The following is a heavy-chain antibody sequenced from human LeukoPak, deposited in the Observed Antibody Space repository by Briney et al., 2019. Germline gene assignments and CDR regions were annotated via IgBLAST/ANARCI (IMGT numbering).Heavy chain of an antibody. CDR2: ISGSGGST. CDR1: GFTFSSYA. D-gene: IGHD3-10*01. CDR3: AKSLVRGVIILDFDY. V-gene: IGHV3-23*01. Sequence: GGSLRLSCAASGFTFSSYAMSWVRQAPGKGLEWVSAISGSGGSTYYADSVKGRFTISRDNSKNTLYLQMNSLRAEDTAVYYCAKSLVRGVIILDFDYWGQGTLVTVSS. J-gene: IGHJ4*02.